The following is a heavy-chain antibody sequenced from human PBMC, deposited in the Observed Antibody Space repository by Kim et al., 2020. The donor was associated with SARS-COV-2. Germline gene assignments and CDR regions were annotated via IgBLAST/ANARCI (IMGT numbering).Heavy chain of an antibody. J-gene: IGHJ6*02. V-gene: IGHV4-4*07. CDR2: IYTSGST. CDR1: GGSISSYY. CDR3: VRVSEVAAAGSSGTYYYYYGMDV. D-gene: IGHD6-13*01. Sequence: SETLSLTCTVSGGSISSYYWSWIRQPAGKGLEWIGRIYTSGSTNYNPSLKSRVTMSVDTSKNQFSLKLSSVTAADTAVYYCVRVSEVAAAGSSGTYYYYYGMDVWGQGTTVTVSS.